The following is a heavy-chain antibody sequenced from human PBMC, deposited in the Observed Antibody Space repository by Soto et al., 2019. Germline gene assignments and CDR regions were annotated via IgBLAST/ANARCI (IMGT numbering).Heavy chain of an antibody. CDR1: GQSFSGHS. J-gene: IGHJ4*02. D-gene: IGHD1-1*01. CDR3: ARGSGIVALPGELEDVNYDF. V-gene: IGHV4-34*01. CDR2: ISESGST. Sequence: QVQLQQWGAGLVKPSETLSLSCAVYGQSFSGHSWAWIRQPPGKGLEWIGEISESGSTYYNPSLKSRVTISTDTSKNQFSLKLSSVTAADTAAYFYARGSGIVALPGELEDVNYDFWGQGTLVNVSS.